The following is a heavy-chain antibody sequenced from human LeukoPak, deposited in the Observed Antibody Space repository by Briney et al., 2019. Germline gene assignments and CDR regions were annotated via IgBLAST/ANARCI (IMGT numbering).Heavy chain of an antibody. CDR2: ISGSGGST. CDR1: GFTFSSYA. Sequence: PGGSLRLSCAASGFTFSSYAMSWVRQAPGKGLEWVSVISGSGGSTSYADSVKGRFTISRDNSKSTLYIQMNSLRAEDTAVYYCARAKPKNMVRGLIMRRESRYYFDYWGQGTLVTVSS. D-gene: IGHD3-10*01. V-gene: IGHV3-23*01. CDR3: ARAKPKNMVRGLIMRRESRYYFDY. J-gene: IGHJ4*02.